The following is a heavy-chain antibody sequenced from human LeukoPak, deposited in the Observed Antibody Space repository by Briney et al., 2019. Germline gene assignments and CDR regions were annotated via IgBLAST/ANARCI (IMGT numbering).Heavy chain of an antibody. V-gene: IGHV1-69*01. Sequence: SVKVSCKASGGTFSSYAVSWVRQAPGQGLEWMGGIIPIFGTANYAQKFQGRVTITADESTSTAYMELSSLRSEDTAVHYCAREINCSGGSCYRGDAFDIWGQGTMVTVSS. CDR1: GGTFSSYA. J-gene: IGHJ3*02. D-gene: IGHD2-15*01. CDR3: AREINCSGGSCYRGDAFDI. CDR2: IIPIFGTA.